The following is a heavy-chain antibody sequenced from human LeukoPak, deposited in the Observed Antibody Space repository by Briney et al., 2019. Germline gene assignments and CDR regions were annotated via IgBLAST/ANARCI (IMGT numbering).Heavy chain of an antibody. Sequence: PSETLSLTCTVSGGSISSYYWSWIRQPPGKGLEWIGEINHSGSTNYNPSPKSRVTISVDTSKNQFSLKLSSVTAADTAVYYCARGGRRITMIVVVDTRGPYFDYWGQGTLVTVSS. CDR1: GGSISSYY. V-gene: IGHV4-34*01. J-gene: IGHJ4*02. CDR3: ARGGRRITMIVVVDTRGPYFDY. CDR2: INHSGST. D-gene: IGHD3-22*01.